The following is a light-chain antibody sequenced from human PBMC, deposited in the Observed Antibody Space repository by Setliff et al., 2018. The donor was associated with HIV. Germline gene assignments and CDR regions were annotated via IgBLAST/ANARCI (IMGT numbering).Light chain of an antibody. CDR1: SSDVGAYNF. V-gene: IGLV2-14*01. Sequence: SALAQPRSVSGSPGQSVTVSCTGSSSDVGAYNFVSWYQQHPGKAPKLMIYEVNNRPSGVSNRFSGSKSGNTASLTISGLQAEDEADYFCSSFTSSNTWVFGGGTKVTVL. J-gene: IGLJ3*02. CDR3: SSFTSSNTWV. CDR2: EVN.